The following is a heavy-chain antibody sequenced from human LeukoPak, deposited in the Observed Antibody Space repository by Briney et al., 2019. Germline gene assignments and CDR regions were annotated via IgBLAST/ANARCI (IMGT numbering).Heavy chain of an antibody. CDR3: ARDLSASWYSLAY. Sequence: GGPLRLSCAVSGSTFDDYGMSSVRQAPRKGLEWVSGINWDGESTGYGDSVQGRFIISRDNAENALYLQMNGLRAEDTAVYYCARDLSASWYSLAYWGRGTPVTVSS. CDR2: INWDGEST. D-gene: IGHD6-13*01. J-gene: IGHJ4*02. CDR1: GSTFDDYG. V-gene: IGHV3-20*04.